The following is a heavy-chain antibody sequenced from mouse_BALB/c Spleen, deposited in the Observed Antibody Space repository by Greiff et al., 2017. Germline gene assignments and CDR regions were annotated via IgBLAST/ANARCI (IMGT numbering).Heavy chain of an antibody. CDR1: GYTFTDYW. CDR2: IDTSDSYT. J-gene: IGHJ3*01. Sequence: QVQLQQPGAELVMPGASVKMSCTASGYTFTDYWMHWVKQRPGQGLEWIGAIDTSDSYTSYNQKFKGKATLTVDESSSTAYMQLSSLTSEDSAVYYCARKGGYEFDYWGQGTLVTVSA. V-gene: IGHV1-69*01. D-gene: IGHD2-14*01. CDR3: ARKGGYEFDY.